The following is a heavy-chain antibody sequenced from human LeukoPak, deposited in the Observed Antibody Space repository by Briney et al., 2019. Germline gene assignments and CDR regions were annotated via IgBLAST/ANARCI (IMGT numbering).Heavy chain of an antibody. J-gene: IGHJ3*02. V-gene: IGHV4-34*01. CDR2: INHSGST. CDR3: ARARARYYDSSGYRPIRAFDI. CDR1: GGSFSGYY. D-gene: IGHD3-22*01. Sequence: PSETLSLTCAVYGGSFSGYYWSWIRQPPGKGLEWIGEINHSGSTNYSPSLKSRVTISVDTSKNQFSLKLSSVTAADTAVYYCARARARYYDSSGYRPIRAFDIWGQGTMVTVSS.